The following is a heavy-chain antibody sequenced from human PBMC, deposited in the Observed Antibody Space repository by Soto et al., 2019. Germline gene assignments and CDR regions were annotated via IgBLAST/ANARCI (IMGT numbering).Heavy chain of an antibody. V-gene: IGHV4-31*03. Sequence: QVQLQESVPGLVKPSQTLSLTCTVSGGSISSGGYYWSWIRQHPGKGLAWIGYIYSSGNTYYNPYLKSRVTKSVDTSKNQFSLQLSSVTAADTAVYSCARGLSTVTTNNCFDPWGQGTLVTFSS. CDR2: IYSSGNT. CDR1: GGSISSGGYY. D-gene: IGHD4-4*01. J-gene: IGHJ5*02. CDR3: ARGLSTVTTNNCFDP.